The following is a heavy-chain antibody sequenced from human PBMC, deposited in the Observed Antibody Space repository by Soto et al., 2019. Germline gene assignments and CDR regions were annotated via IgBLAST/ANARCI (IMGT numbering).Heavy chain of an antibody. Sequence: PWETLSLTCAVYGGSFSGYYWSWIRQPPGKGPEWIGEINHSGSTNYNPSLKSRVTISVDTSKNQFSLKLSSVTAADTAVYYCARGSSSNKYGMDVWGQGTTVTVSS. CDR1: GGSFSGYY. CDR3: ARGSSSNKYGMDV. J-gene: IGHJ6*02. D-gene: IGHD6-6*01. CDR2: INHSGST. V-gene: IGHV4-34*01.